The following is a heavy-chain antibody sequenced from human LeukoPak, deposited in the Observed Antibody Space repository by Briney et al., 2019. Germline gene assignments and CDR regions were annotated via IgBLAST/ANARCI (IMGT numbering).Heavy chain of an antibody. V-gene: IGHV1-69*06. CDR2: IIPIFGTA. D-gene: IGHD3-22*01. CDR1: GGTFSSYA. Sequence: ASVKVSCKASGGTFSSYAISWVRQAPGRGLEWMGGIIPIFGTANYAQKFQGRVTITADKSTSTAYMELSSLRSEDTAVYYCARTTVNYYDSSGYPTYYFDYWGQGTLVTVSS. J-gene: IGHJ4*02. CDR3: ARTTVNYYDSSGYPTYYFDY.